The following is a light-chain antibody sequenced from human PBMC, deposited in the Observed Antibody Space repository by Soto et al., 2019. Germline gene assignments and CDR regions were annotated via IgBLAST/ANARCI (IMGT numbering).Light chain of an antibody. CDR3: GTWDSSLSAYV. CDR1: SSNIGNNY. V-gene: IGLV1-51*01. CDR2: DNN. J-gene: IGLJ1*01. Sequence: QSVLTQPPSVSAAPGQKVTSSCSGSSSNIGNNYVSWYQQLPGTAAKLLIYDNNKRPSGIPDRFSGSKSGTSATLGITGLQTGDEGDYYCGTWDSSLSAYVFGTGTKVTVL.